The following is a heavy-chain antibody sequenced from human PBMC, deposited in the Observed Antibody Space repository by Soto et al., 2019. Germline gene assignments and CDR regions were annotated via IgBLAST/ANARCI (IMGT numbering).Heavy chain of an antibody. CDR2: ISAYNGNT. D-gene: IGHD3-22*01. J-gene: IGHJ4*02. CDR1: GYTFTSYG. Sequence: ASVKVSCKASGYTFTSYGISWVRQAPGQRIERIGWISAYNGNTNYAQKLQGRVTMTTDTSTSTAYMELRSLRSDDTAVYYCARDWVVWGPGGAGNYYDSSGYYSSLHFDYWGQGTLVTVSS. CDR3: ARDWVVWGPGGAGNYYDSSGYYSSLHFDY. V-gene: IGHV1-18*01.